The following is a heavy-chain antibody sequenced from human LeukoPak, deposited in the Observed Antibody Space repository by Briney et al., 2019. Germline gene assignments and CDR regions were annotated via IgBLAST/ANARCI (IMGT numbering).Heavy chain of an antibody. V-gene: IGHV3-48*03. CDR2: ISNSGSTI. Sequence: GGSLRLSCTASGFTFSDYEMNWVRQATGKGLEWVAYISNSGSTINYADSVKGRFTISRDNAKKSLYLQMNSLRVEDTAVYYCARDLNWETYWGQGTLVSVSS. D-gene: IGHD7-27*01. CDR3: ARDLNWETY. J-gene: IGHJ4*02. CDR1: GFTFSDYE.